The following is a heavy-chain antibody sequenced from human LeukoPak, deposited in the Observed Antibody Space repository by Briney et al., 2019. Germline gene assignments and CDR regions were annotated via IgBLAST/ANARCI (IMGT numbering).Heavy chain of an antibody. J-gene: IGHJ6*02. D-gene: IGHD3-9*01. CDR2: ISAYNGNT. Sequence: ASVKVSCKASGYTFTSYGISWVRQAPGQGLEWMGWISAYNGNTNYAQNLQGRVTMTTDTSTSTAYMELRSLRSDDTAVYYCARVHQTRGYDILTGYYYYYYGMDVWGQGTTVTVSS. CDR3: ARVHQTRGYDILTGYYYYYYGMDV. CDR1: GYTFTSYG. V-gene: IGHV1-18*01.